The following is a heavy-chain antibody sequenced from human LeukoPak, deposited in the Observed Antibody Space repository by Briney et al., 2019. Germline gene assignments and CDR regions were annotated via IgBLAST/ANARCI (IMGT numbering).Heavy chain of an antibody. D-gene: IGHD3-10*01. J-gene: IGHJ4*02. CDR3: ARGGVGELLYGSFDY. CDR2: IIPIFGTA. CDR1: GGTFSSYA. Sequence: SVKVSCKASGGTFSSYAISWVRQAPGQGLEWMGGIIPIFGTANYAQKFQGRVTITADESTSTAYMELSSLRSEDTAVYYCARGGVGELLYGSFDYWGQGTLVTVSS. V-gene: IGHV1-69*13.